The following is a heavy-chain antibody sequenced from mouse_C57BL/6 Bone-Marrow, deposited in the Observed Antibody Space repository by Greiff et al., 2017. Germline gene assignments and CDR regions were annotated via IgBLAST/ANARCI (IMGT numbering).Heavy chain of an antibody. CDR2: IDPSGSYT. CDR1: GYTFTSYG. J-gene: IGHJ4*01. D-gene: IGHD2-5*01. V-gene: IGHV1-69*01. CDR3: ARGGYSKGAMDY. Sequence: QVQLQQPGAELVMPGASVKLSCKASGYTFTSYGMHWVKQRPGQGLEWIGEIDPSGSYTNYNQKFKGKSTLTVDKSSSTAYMQLSSLTSEDSAVYYCARGGYSKGAMDYWGQGTSVTVSS.